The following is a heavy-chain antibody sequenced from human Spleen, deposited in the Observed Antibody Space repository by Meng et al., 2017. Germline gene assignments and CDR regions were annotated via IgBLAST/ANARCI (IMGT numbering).Heavy chain of an antibody. CDR1: GGSFSDYY. J-gene: IGHJ4*02. CDR3: ARGPTTMAHDFDY. D-gene: IGHD4-11*01. CDR2: INHSGST. V-gene: IGHV4-34*01. Sequence: QVQLQHWGAGLLKPSETLSPTCVVSGGSFSDYYWSWIRQPPGKGLEWIGEINHSGSTNYNPSLESRATISVDTSQNNLSLKLSSVTAADSAVYYCARGPTTMAHDFDYWGQGTLVTVSS.